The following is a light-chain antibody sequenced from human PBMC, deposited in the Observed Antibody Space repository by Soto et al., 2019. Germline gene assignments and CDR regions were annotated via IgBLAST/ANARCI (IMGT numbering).Light chain of an antibody. V-gene: IGKV3D-15*01. CDR1: QSLSSN. CDR2: GAS. Sequence: EIVLTQSPGTLSLSPGERATLSCRASQSLSSNDLVWYQQKPGQAPRLLIYGASSRATGIPDRFSGSGSGTEFTLTIGSLQSEDFAIYFCQQYNNWPTFGQGTKVDIK. J-gene: IGKJ1*01. CDR3: QQYNNWPT.